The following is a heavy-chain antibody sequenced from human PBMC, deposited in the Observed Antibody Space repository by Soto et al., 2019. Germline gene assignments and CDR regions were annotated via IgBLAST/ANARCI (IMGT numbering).Heavy chain of an antibody. CDR3: ARADSSGWYYDVDN. Sequence: PGGSLRLSCAASGFTFSTYAMHWVRQAPGKGLEWVAVLSYDGSNKYYADSVKGRFTISRDNSKNTLYLQMNSLRAEDTAVYYCARADSSGWYYDVDNWGQGTLVTVSS. D-gene: IGHD6-19*01. J-gene: IGHJ4*02. V-gene: IGHV3-30-3*01. CDR1: GFTFSTYA. CDR2: LSYDGSNK.